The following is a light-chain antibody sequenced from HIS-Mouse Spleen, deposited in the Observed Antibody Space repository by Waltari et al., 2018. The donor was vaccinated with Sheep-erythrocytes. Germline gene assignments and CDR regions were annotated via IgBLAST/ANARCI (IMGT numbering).Light chain of an antibody. CDR2: GAS. CDR3: QQYGSSLRT. J-gene: IGKJ1*01. Sequence: EIVLTQSPGTLSLSPGERATLSCRASQSFSSSYLAWYQQKPGQAHRLLIYGASSSATGFPDRFSGSGSGTDFTLTISRLEPEDFAVYYCQQYGSSLRTFGQGTKVEIK. CDR1: QSFSSSY. V-gene: IGKV3-20*01.